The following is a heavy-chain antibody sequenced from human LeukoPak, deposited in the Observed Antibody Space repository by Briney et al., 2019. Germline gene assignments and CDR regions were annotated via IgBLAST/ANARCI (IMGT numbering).Heavy chain of an antibody. Sequence: PSETLSLTCTVSGGSISSSSYCWGWIRQPPGKGLEWIGSVCYSGSTYHNPSLKSRVTISVDTSKNQFSLKLSSVTAADTAVYYCARQYSGDSRSPFFDYWGQGTLVTVSS. D-gene: IGHD5-18*01. CDR3: ARQYSGDSRSPFFDY. CDR2: VCYSGST. V-gene: IGHV4-39*01. CDR1: GGSISSSSYC. J-gene: IGHJ4*02.